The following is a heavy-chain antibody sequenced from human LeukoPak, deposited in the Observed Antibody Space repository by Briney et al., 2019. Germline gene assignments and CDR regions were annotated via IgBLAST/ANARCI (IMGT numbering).Heavy chain of an antibody. J-gene: IGHJ4*02. V-gene: IGHV5-10-1*01. CDR3: ARHRRDYDSSGSFFDY. D-gene: IGHD3-22*01. Sequence: PGESLKISCKGSGYSFSTYWINWVRQMPGKGLEWMGRIDPSDSYTNYSPSFQGHVTISTDKSISTAYLQWSSLKASDTAMYYCARHRRDYDSSGSFFDYWGQGTLVTV. CDR2: IDPSDSYT. CDR1: GYSFSTYW.